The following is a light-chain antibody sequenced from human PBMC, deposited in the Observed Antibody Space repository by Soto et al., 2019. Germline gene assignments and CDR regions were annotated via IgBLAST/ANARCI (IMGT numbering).Light chain of an antibody. Sequence: EIVMTQSPATLSVSPGERATLSCRASQSVSSNLAWYQQKPGQAPRLLIYGASTRATGIPARFSGSGSGTEFTLTISRLQSEDFAVYYCQHYNNWPRTVGQGTKVEIK. V-gene: IGKV3-15*01. CDR2: GAS. J-gene: IGKJ1*01. CDR3: QHYNNWPRT. CDR1: QSVSSN.